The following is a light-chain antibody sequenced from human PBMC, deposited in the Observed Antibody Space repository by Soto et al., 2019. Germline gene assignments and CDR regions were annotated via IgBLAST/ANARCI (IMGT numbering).Light chain of an antibody. CDR3: SSYTSSSTLYV. CDR2: DVS. Sequence: QSALTQPASVSGSPGQSITISCTGTSSDVGGYNYVSWYQQRPGKAPKLMIYDVSNRPSGVSNRFSGSKSGNTASLTISGXXXXXXXXXXCSSYTSSSTLYVFGTGTKLTV. CDR1: SSDVGGYNY. J-gene: IGLJ1*01. V-gene: IGLV2-14*01.